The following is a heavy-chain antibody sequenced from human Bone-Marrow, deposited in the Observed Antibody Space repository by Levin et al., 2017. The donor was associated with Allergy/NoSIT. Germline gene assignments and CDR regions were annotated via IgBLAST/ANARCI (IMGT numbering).Heavy chain of an antibody. D-gene: IGHD6-13*01. CDR3: AKDPDITAAALYFDS. Sequence: TGGSLRLSCVASGFIFSNYAMTWVRQAPGKGLEWVSAISGSGDIIYYADSVRGRFTISRDNSKNTLYLQMNSLRADDTAVYYCAKDPDITAAALYFDSWGQGTLVTVSS. CDR2: ISGSGDII. CDR1: GFIFSNYA. J-gene: IGHJ4*02. V-gene: IGHV3-23*01.